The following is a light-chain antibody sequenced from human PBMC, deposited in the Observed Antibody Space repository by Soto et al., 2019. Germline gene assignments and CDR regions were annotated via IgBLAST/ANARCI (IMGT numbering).Light chain of an antibody. CDR2: EVN. V-gene: IGLV2-8*01. J-gene: IGLJ7*01. CDR1: GSDVGGYNY. Sequence: QSALTQPPSASGSPGQSVTISCTGTGSDVGGYNYVSWYQQHPGKAPQLMIYEVNKRPSGVPDRFSGSKSGNTASLTVSGIQAEDEDDYYCRSYAGRKYAVFGGGTQLTVL. CDR3: RSYAGRKYAV.